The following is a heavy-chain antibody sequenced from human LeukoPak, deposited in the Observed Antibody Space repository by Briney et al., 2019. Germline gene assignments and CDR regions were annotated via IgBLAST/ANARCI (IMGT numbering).Heavy chain of an antibody. V-gene: IGHV3-64*01. Sequence: GGSLRLSCAASGFTFSSYAMHWVRQAPGKGLEYVSAISGNGGSTYYANSVKGRFTISRDNSKNTLYLQMGSLRAEDMAVYYCARGTTMVRGVMGYWGQGTLVTVSS. CDR2: ISGNGGST. J-gene: IGHJ4*02. D-gene: IGHD3-10*01. CDR1: GFTFSSYA. CDR3: ARGTTMVRGVMGY.